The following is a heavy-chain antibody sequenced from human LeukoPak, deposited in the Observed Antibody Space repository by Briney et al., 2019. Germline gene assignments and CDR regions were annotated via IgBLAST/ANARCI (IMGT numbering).Heavy chain of an antibody. CDR3: ARGDNSGSMEPFDY. D-gene: IGHD3-22*01. CDR1: GGSISGHL. J-gene: IGHJ4*02. CDR2: IYYSGST. Sequence: SETLSLTCTVSGGSISGHLWSWIRQPPGKGLEWIGYIYYSGSTDYNPSLKSRVSMSVDTSKNQFSLKVSSVIAADTAVYYCARGDNSGSMEPFDYWGQGTLVTVSS. V-gene: IGHV4-59*11.